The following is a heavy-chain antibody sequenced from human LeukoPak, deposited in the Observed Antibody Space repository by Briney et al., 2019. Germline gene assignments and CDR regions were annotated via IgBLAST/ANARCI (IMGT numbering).Heavy chain of an antibody. Sequence: ASVKVSCKASGGTFSSYAISWVRQAPGQGLEWMGGIIPIFGTANYAQKFQGRVTITADESTSTAYMELSSLRSEDTAVYYCARGDPTNKVRGVSRYYYYYMDVWGKGTTVTISS. V-gene: IGHV1-69*13. CDR1: GGTFSSYA. J-gene: IGHJ6*03. D-gene: IGHD3-10*01. CDR3: ARGDPTNKVRGVSRYYYYYMDV. CDR2: IIPIFGTA.